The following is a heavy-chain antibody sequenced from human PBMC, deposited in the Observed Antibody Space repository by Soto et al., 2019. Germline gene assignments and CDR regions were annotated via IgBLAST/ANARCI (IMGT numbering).Heavy chain of an antibody. J-gene: IGHJ4*02. CDR1: GDSISSGDYY. CDR3: ARDSHGDYHDN. D-gene: IGHD4-17*01. Sequence: PSETLSLTCTVSGDSISSGDYYWSWIRQPPGKGLEWIGCIYYSGNTYYNPSLKRRFSISVDTSKNQFSLQLSSVTAADTAVYYCARDSHGDYHDNWGQGTLVTVSS. V-gene: IGHV4-30-4*01. CDR2: IYYSGNT.